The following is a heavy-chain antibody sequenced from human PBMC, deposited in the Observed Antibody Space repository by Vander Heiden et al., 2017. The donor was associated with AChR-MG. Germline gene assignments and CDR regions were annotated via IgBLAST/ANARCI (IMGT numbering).Heavy chain of an antibody. CDR1: GGSFSGYY. D-gene: IGHD6-6*01. Sequence: QVQLQQWRAGLLKPSETLSLTCAVYGGSFSGYYWSWIRQPPGKGLEWIGEINHSGSTNYNPSLKSRVTISVDTSKNQFSLKLSSVTAADTAVYYCARAPLWSARFDYWGQGTLVTVSS. CDR2: INHSGST. J-gene: IGHJ4*02. CDR3: ARAPLWSARFDY. V-gene: IGHV4-34*01.